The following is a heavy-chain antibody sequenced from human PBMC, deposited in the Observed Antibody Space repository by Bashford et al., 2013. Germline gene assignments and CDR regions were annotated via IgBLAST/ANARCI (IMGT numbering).Heavy chain of an antibody. V-gene: IGHV1-2*02. CDR1: GYTFTGYY. CDR2: INPNSGGT. D-gene: IGHD3-3*01. J-gene: IGHJ4*02. CDR3: ARELSVFLEWLLVPEGLDY. Sequence: ASVKVSCKASGYTFTGYYMHWVRQAPGQGLEWMGWINPNSGGTNYAQKFQGRVTMTRDTSISTAYMELSRLRSDDTAVYYCARELSVFLEWLLVPEGLDYVGPGNPGHRLL.